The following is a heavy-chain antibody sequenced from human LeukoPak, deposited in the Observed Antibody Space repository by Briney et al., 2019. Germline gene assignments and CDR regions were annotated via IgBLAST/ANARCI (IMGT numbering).Heavy chain of an antibody. CDR3: ARLRHPYYYYYGMDV. J-gene: IGHJ6*02. CDR1: GCSFTSYW. Sequence: GASLKISYKGSGCSFTSYWIGWVRQMPGKGLEWMGIIYPGDSDTRYSPSFQGQVTISADKSISTAYLQWSSLKASGTAMYYCARLRHPYYYYYGMDVWGQGTTVTVSS. CDR2: IYPGDSDT. V-gene: IGHV5-51*01. D-gene: IGHD5-12*01.